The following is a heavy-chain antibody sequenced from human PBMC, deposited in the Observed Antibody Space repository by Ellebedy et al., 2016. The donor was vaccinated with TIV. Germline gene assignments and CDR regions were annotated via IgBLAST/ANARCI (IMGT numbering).Heavy chain of an antibody. J-gene: IGHJ4*02. Sequence: GESLKISCAASGFTFSNYAMNWVRQSSGKGLEWVSTISASGVSTYYADSVKGRFTISRDNSKNTLFLQMSSLRAEDTAVYYCAKAVPGRGSYFDSWGQGTLVTVSS. CDR2: ISASGVST. CDR1: GFTFSNYA. D-gene: IGHD1-26*01. CDR3: AKAVPGRGSYFDS. V-gene: IGHV3-23*01.